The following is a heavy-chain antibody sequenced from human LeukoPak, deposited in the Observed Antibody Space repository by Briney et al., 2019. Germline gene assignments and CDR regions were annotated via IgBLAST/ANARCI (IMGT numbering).Heavy chain of an antibody. V-gene: IGHV3-33*01. CDR1: GFVFDKFA. J-gene: IGHJ4*02. D-gene: IGHD6-6*01. CDR2: IWFDGSEK. Sequence: PGTSLRLSCVASGFVFDKFAMHWVRQAPGRGLEWVAEIWFDGSEKFYADSVKGRFSVSRDNSNITLFLQMDSLRAEDTAVYYCARAGQQFVPVGVDYWGQGTLVAVSS. CDR3: ARAGQQFVPVGVDY.